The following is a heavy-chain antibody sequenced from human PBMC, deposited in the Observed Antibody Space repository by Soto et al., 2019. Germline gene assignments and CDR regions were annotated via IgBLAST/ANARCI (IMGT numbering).Heavy chain of an antibody. Sequence: GGSLRLSCAASGFSFSHYWIHLVRQAPGKGLVWVSRISPDGRTTTYADSVKGRFTISRDNAKSTLYLQMNSLTVEDGAVYYCADSWLPTSYWGPGTLVTVSS. V-gene: IGHV3-74*01. CDR1: GFSFSHYW. CDR3: ADSWLPTSY. J-gene: IGHJ4*02. CDR2: ISPDGRTT. D-gene: IGHD3-10*01.